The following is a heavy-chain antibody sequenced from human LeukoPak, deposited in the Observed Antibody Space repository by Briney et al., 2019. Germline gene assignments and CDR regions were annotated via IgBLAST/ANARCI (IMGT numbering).Heavy chain of an antibody. J-gene: IGHJ3*02. CDR3: ARVGSQGYCSGGSCRAFDI. CDR2: TRKRANSYTT. D-gene: IGHD2-15*01. V-gene: IGHV3-72*01. CDR1: GFIFSDHY. Sequence: GRCLRLSCAASGFIFSDHYMDWVRQAPGKGLEWVGRTRKRANSYTTEYAAAVKGRFTISRDDSKNSLYLQMNSMKTEDTAVYYCARVGSQGYCSGGSCRAFDIWGQGTMVTVSS.